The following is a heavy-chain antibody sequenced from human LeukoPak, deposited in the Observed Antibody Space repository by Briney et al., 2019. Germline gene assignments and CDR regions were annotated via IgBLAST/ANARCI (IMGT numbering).Heavy chain of an antibody. CDR3: ARGISDSSGYYPLFNY. V-gene: IGHV1-2*02. Sequence: ASVKVSCKASGYTFTDMNWVRQAPGQGLEWMGWIHPNSGGTNYAQKFQGRATMTSDTSISTAYMELTSLTSDDTAVYYCARGISDSSGYYPLFNYWGQGTLVTVSS. J-gene: IGHJ4*02. CDR2: IHPNSGGT. D-gene: IGHD3-22*01. CDR1: GYTFTD.